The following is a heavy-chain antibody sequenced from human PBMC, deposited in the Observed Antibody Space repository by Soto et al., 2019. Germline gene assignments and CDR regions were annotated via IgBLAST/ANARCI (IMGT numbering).Heavy chain of an antibody. Sequence: GGSVRLSCSASGFTFGSYAMHWVRQAPGKGLGYVSAISRNGGSTYYADSVKGRFTISRDNSKNTLYLQMSSLRAEDTAVYYCVNPSTLYYYGSGSYPKINDYWGQGTLVTVSS. V-gene: IGHV3-64D*06. CDR2: ISRNGGST. CDR1: GFTFGSYA. D-gene: IGHD3-10*01. J-gene: IGHJ4*02. CDR3: VNPSTLYYYGSGSYPKINDY.